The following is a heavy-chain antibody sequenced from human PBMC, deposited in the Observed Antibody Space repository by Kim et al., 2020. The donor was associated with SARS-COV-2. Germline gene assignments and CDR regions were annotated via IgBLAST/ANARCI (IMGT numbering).Heavy chain of an antibody. V-gene: IGHV3-23*01. J-gene: IGHJ6*02. CDR1: GFTFISQT. D-gene: IGHD4-17*01. CDR2: ISGTGGSA. CDR3: AQVSTGAYVLRGHVDV. Sequence: GGTLRLSCAASGFTFISQTMTWVRQAPGKGLEWVSVISGTGGSAHYADSVKGRFTISRDNSKNTLYLQMNSLRVEDTAVYYCAQVSTGAYVLRGHVDVWGQGTTVTVSS.